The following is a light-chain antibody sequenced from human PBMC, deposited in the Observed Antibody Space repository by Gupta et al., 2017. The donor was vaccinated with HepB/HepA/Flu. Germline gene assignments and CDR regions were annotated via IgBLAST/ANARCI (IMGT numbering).Light chain of an antibody. CDR1: TSDVGYSDS. J-gene: IGLJ1*01. CDR2: YVS. V-gene: IGLV2-14*03. Sequence: QSALAQPASVSGSPGQSITISCTGTTSDVGYSDSISWYQQHPGKAPKVVICYVSKRPSGVSYRFSGSKSGNTASLTISGLQAEDEADYYCSSSTSCSTRLLGTGTKVTVL. CDR3: SSSTSCSTRL.